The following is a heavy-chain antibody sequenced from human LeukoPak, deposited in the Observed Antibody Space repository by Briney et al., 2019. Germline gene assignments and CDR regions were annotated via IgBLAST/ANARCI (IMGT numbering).Heavy chain of an antibody. D-gene: IGHD4-11*01. CDR2: MNPNSGQT. V-gene: IGHV1-8*02. Sequence: ASVKVSCKASGYSFTNYEINWVRQATGQGLEWMGWMNPNSGQTGYAQKFQGRVTMTRDTSISTVYMELSSLRSEDTAVYYCAREEWGNYYYWGQGTLVTVSS. CDR3: AREEWGNYYY. CDR1: GYSFTNYE. J-gene: IGHJ4*02.